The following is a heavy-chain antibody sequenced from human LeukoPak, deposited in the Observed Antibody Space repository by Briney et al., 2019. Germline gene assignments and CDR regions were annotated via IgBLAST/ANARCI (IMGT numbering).Heavy chain of an antibody. J-gene: IGHJ4*02. CDR1: GGSIRGYY. D-gene: IGHD3-10*01. CDR3: ARHEFDSGSLPYFDY. V-gene: IGHV4-59*08. CDR2: IYYSEST. Sequence: SETLSLTCTVSGGSIRGYYWSWIRQPPGKGLEWIGYIYYSESTNYNPSLKSRVTISVDTSKNQFSLKLSAVTAADTAVYYCARHEFDSGSLPYFDYWGQGILVTVSS.